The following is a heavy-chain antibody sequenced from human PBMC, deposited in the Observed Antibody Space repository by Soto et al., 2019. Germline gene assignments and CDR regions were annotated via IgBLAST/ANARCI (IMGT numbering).Heavy chain of an antibody. D-gene: IGHD4-17*01. V-gene: IGHV4-30-4*01. CDR2: IDYGEST. CDR1: GGSVDSGNHY. Sequence: QVLVQESGPGLVKPSQTLTLSCTVSGGSVDSGNHYWNWIRHPPGKGLEWIGYIDYGESTYYNPSLKSRATLSVDTSQSRFSLRLTSVTAAHTAVYYCARDMGSAMTTRIFDHWGQGTLVTVSS. J-gene: IGHJ4*02. CDR3: ARDMGSAMTTRIFDH.